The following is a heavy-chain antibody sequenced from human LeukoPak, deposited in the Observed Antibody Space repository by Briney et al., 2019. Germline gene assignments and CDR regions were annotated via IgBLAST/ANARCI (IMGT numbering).Heavy chain of an antibody. V-gene: IGHV3-21*01. J-gene: IGHJ4*02. Sequence: GGSLRLSCAASGFTFSSYSMNWVRQAPGKGLEWVSSISSSSSYIYYTDSVKGRFTLSRDNAKKSLYLQMNSLRAEDTAVYCARAPHPYCSGGNCIYFDYWGQGTLVTVSS. CDR3: ARAPHPYCSGGNCIYFDY. CDR1: GFTFSSYS. CDR2: ISSSSSYI. D-gene: IGHD2-15*01.